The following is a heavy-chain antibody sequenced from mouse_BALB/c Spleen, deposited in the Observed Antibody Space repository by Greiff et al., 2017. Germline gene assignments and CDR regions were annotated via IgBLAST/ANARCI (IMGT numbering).Heavy chain of an antibody. CDR3: ARSPNWDYFDY. CDR1: GFNIKDTY. V-gene: IGHV14-3*02. Sequence: VHVKQSGAELVKPGASVKLSCTASGFNIKDTYMHWVKQRPEQGLEWIGRIDPANGNTKYDPKFQGKATITADTSSNTAYLQLSSLTSEDTAVYYCARSPNWDYFDYWGQGTTLTVSS. J-gene: IGHJ2*01. CDR2: IDPANGNT. D-gene: IGHD4-1*01.